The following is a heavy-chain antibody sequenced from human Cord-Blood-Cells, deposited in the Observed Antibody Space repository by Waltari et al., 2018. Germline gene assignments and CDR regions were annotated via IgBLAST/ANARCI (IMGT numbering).Heavy chain of an antibody. CDR3: ARRGYYYGSGSAFDI. Sequence: QVQLQQWGAGLLKPSETLSLTCAVYGGSFSGYYWSWIRQPPGKGLEWIGEINHSGSTNYNPSLNSRVTISVDTSKNQFSLKLSSVTAADTAVYYCARRGYYYGSGSAFDIWGQGTMVTVSS. J-gene: IGHJ3*02. CDR1: GGSFSGYY. D-gene: IGHD3-10*01. CDR2: INHSGST. V-gene: IGHV4-34*01.